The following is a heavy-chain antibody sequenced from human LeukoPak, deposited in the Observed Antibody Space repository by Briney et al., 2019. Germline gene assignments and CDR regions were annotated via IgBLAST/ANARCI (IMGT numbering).Heavy chain of an antibody. CDR2: IWYDGSNK. V-gene: IGHV3-33*08. CDR3: ARDLFGSYYFDY. D-gene: IGHD3-10*01. Sequence: PGGSLRLSCVASGVTFSTYAMNWVRQAPGKGLEWVAVIWYDGSNKYYADSVKGRFTISRDNSKNTLSLQMNSLRAEDTAVYYCARDLFGSYYFDYWGQGTLVTVSS. J-gene: IGHJ4*02. CDR1: GVTFSTYA.